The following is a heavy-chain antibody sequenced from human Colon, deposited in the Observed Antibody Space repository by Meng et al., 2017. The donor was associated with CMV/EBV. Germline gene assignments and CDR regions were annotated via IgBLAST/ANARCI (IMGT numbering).Heavy chain of an antibody. J-gene: IGHJ5*01. CDR1: GFTFSDNG. CDR3: ARTWYYDILTGPDS. CDR2: IQYDGRKT. D-gene: IGHD3-9*01. Sequence: GESLKISCETSGFTFSDNGMHWVRHLPGRGLEWLAFIQYDGRKTYYAESLQGRFAISRDNSKNTLHLQMTSLRVDDTAVYYCARTWYYDILTGPDSWGQGTLVTVSS. V-gene: IGHV3-30*02.